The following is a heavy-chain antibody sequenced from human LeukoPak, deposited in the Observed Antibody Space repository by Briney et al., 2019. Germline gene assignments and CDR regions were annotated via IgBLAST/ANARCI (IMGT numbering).Heavy chain of an antibody. Sequence: WASVKVSCKASGYTFTSYGISWVRQAPGQGLEWMGWISAYNGNTNYAQKLQGRVTMTTDTSTSTAYMELRSLRSDDTAVYYCARVEVRGVLWDLNLYYFDYWGQGTLVTVSS. CDR2: ISAYNGNT. J-gene: IGHJ4*02. D-gene: IGHD3-10*01. V-gene: IGHV1-18*01. CDR1: GYTFTSYG. CDR3: ARVEVRGVLWDLNLYYFDY.